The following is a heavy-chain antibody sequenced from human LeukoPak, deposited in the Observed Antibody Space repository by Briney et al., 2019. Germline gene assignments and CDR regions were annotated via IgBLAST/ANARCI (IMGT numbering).Heavy chain of an antibody. CDR2: IYYSGST. CDR3: ARGMHRPGVIRLRIAVAAFDY. J-gene: IGHJ4*02. Sequence: SQTLSLTCTVSGGSISSGDYYWSWIRQSPGKGLEWIGYIYYSGSTYYNPSLKSRVTISVDTSKNQFSLKLSSVTAADTAVYYCARGMHRPGVIRLRIAVAAFDYWGQGTLVTVSS. V-gene: IGHV4-30-4*01. CDR1: GGSISSGDYY. D-gene: IGHD6-19*01.